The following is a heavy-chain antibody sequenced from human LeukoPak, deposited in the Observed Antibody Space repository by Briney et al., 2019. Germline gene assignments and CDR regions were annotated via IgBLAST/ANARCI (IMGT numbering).Heavy chain of an antibody. CDR2: IYYSGST. D-gene: IGHD5-18*01. V-gene: IGHV4-59*01. Sequence: KPSETLSLTCTVSGGSISSYYWSWIRQPQGKGLEWIGYIYYSGSTYYNPSLKSRVTISVDTSKNQFSLKLSSVTAADTAVYYCARGLGYSYASVWGQGTLLTVSS. CDR1: GGSISSYY. CDR3: ARGLGYSYASV. J-gene: IGHJ4*02.